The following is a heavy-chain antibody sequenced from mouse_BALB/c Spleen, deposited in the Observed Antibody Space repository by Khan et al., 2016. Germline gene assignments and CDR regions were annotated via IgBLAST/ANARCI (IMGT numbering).Heavy chain of an antibody. CDR1: GYTFSSYW. V-gene: IGHV1-9*01. Sequence: QVQLQQPGAELMKPGASVKTSCKATGYTFSSYWIEWVKQRPGHGLEWIGEILPGSDSTNYDEKFKGKATFTADTSSNTAYMQLSSLTSEDSAVYYCARSRLYFDYWGQGTTLTVSS. CDR3: ARSRLYFDY. J-gene: IGHJ2*01. D-gene: IGHD3-2*02. CDR2: ILPGSDST.